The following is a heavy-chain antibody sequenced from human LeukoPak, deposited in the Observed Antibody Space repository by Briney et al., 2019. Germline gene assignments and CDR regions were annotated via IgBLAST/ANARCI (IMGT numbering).Heavy chain of an antibody. Sequence: KSSETLSLTCTVSGDSISSYSWSLIRQPPGKGLEWIGYIYYTGNTNYNPSLKSRVTISVDTSKNQISLKLTSVTAADTAVYYCARDLKSCYVDGAFAIWGQGTMVTVSS. CDR1: GDSISSYS. CDR2: IYYTGNT. J-gene: IGHJ3*02. CDR3: ARDLKSCYVDGAFAI. D-gene: IGHD5-12*01. V-gene: IGHV4-59*01.